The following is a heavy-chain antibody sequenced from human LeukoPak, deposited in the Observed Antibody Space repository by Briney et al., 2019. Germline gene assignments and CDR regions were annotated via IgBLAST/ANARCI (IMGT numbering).Heavy chain of an antibody. CDR2: INPNSGDT. D-gene: IGHD2-21*02. CDR1: GCTFSDYY. CDR3: ARDYVAVVTALPTGTARPYYYYYMDV. V-gene: IGHV1-2*02. Sequence: ASVKVSCKTSGCTFSDYYIHWIRQAPGQGLEWVGWINPNSGDTDYAQKFQGRVTITADKSTSTAYMELSSLRSEDTAVYYCARDYVAVVTALPTGTARPYYYYYMDVWGKGTTVTVSS. J-gene: IGHJ6*03.